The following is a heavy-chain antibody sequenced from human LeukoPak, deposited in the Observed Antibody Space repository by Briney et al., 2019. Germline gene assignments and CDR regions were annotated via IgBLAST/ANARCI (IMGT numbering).Heavy chain of an antibody. Sequence: SETLSLTCAVYGGSFSGYYWSWIRQPPGKGLEWIGEINHSGSTNYNPSLKGRVTISVDTSKNQFSLKLSSVTAADTAVYYCARGRYDFWSGYFRWFDPWGQGTLVTVSS. J-gene: IGHJ5*02. CDR1: GGSFSGYY. CDR2: INHSGST. V-gene: IGHV4-34*01. CDR3: ARGRYDFWSGYFRWFDP. D-gene: IGHD3-3*01.